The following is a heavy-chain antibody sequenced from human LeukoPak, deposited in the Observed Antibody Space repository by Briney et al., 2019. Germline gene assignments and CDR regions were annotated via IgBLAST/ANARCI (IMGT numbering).Heavy chain of an antibody. Sequence: GSLRLSCAASGFTFSTFAMSWVRQPPGKGLEWVSGIGSSGSGTLHADSVKGRFTISRDNSKNTLFLQMNSLRVEATAVYYCAKEMTGGWPFDYWGQGILVTVSS. D-gene: IGHD6-19*01. CDR1: GFTFSTFA. J-gene: IGHJ4*02. CDR3: AKEMTGGWPFDY. CDR2: IGSSGSGT. V-gene: IGHV3-23*01.